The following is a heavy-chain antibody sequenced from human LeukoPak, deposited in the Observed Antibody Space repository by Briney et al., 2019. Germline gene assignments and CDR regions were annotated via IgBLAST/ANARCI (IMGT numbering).Heavy chain of an antibody. CDR1: GFTFTSSA. D-gene: IGHD2-15*01. CDR3: AADLWGGGSLTPYGYYYGMDV. V-gene: IGHV1-58*01. J-gene: IGHJ6*02. CDR2: IVVGSGNT. Sequence: SVKVSCKASGFTFTSSAVQWVRQARGQRLEWIGWIVVGSGNTNYAQKFQERVTITRDMSTSTAYMELSSLRSEDTAVYYCAADLWGGGSLTPYGYYYGMDVWGQGTTVTVSS.